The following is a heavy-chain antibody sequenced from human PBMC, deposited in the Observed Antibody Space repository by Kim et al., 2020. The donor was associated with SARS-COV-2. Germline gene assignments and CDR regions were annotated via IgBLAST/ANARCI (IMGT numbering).Heavy chain of an antibody. Sequence: ASVKVSCKASGYTFTSYYMHWVRQAPGQGLEWMGIINPSGGSTSYAQKFQGRVTMTRDTSTSTVYMELSSLRSEDTAVYYCARDKRAAAGRYGMDVWGQGTTVTVSS. CDR3: ARDKRAAAGRYGMDV. CDR1: GYTFTSYY. D-gene: IGHD6-13*01. J-gene: IGHJ6*02. CDR2: INPSGGST. V-gene: IGHV1-46*01.